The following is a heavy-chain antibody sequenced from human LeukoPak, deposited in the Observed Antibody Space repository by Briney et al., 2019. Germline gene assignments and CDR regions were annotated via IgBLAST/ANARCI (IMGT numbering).Heavy chain of an antibody. CDR2: INPSGGST. J-gene: IGHJ4*02. D-gene: IGHD5-18*01. CDR3: ARDHGGDTAMVPALDY. CDR1: GYTFTSYY. V-gene: IGHV1-46*01. Sequence: ASVKVSCKASGYTFTSYYMHWVRQAPGQGLEWMGIINPSGGSTSYAQKFQGRVTMTRHTSTSTAYTEQSSLRSEDTAVYYCARDHGGDTAMVPALDYWGQGTLVTVSS.